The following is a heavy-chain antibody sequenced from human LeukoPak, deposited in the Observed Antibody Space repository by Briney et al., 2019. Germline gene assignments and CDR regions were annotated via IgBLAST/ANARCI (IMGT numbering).Heavy chain of an antibody. V-gene: IGHV3-23*01. D-gene: IGHD4-17*01. CDR3: TTAAYDYGDFYWYFDL. Sequence: GGSLRLSCAASGFTFSSYGLNWVRQAPGKGLEWVSVISGSGGSTYYADSVKGRFTISRDNSKNTLYLQMNSLRAEDTAVYYCTTAAYDYGDFYWYFDLWGRGTLVTVSS. J-gene: IGHJ2*01. CDR1: GFTFSSYG. CDR2: ISGSGGST.